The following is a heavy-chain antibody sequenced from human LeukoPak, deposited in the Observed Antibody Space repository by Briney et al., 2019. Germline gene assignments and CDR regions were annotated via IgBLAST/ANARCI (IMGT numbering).Heavy chain of an antibody. Sequence: SETLSLTCTVSGDSSSNSIYYWGWIRQPPGKGLEWIGTIDYSGSTYYNPSLKSRATISIDTSKNQFSLKLSSVTAADTAVYYCARAPPVVVDPHYYYYGMDVWGQGTTVTVSS. J-gene: IGHJ6*02. CDR1: GDSSSNSIYY. CDR3: ARAPPVVVDPHYYYYGMDV. D-gene: IGHD3-22*01. V-gene: IGHV4-39*07. CDR2: IDYSGST.